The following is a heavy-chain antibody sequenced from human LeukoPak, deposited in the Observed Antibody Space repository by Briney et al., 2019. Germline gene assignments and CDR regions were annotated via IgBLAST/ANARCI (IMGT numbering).Heavy chain of an antibody. J-gene: IGHJ4*02. D-gene: IGHD3-22*01. CDR3: TKDDGSGYHTDY. CDR1: GFTFSSYA. Sequence: TGGSLRLSCAASGFTFSSYAMSWVRQAPGKGLEWVSAISGSGGSTYYADSVKGRFTISRDNSKNTLYLQMNSLRAEDTAVYYCTKDDGSGYHTDYWGQGTLVTVSS. CDR2: ISGSGGST. V-gene: IGHV3-23*01.